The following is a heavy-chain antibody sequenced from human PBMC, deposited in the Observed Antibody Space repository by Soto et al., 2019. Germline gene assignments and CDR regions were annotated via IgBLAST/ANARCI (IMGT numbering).Heavy chain of an antibody. J-gene: IGHJ6*02. Sequence: PGGSLRLSCAASGFTFSGSAMHWVRQASEKGLEWVGRIRSKANSYATAYAASVKGRFTISRDDSKNTAYLQMNSLKTEDTAVYYCTARGDYDYVNYYGMDVWGQGTTVTVSS. CDR1: GFTFSGSA. V-gene: IGHV3-73*01. D-gene: IGHD3-16*01. CDR2: IRSKANSYAT. CDR3: TARGDYDYVNYYGMDV.